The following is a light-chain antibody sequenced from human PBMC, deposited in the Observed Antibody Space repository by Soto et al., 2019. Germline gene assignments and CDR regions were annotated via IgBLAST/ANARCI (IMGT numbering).Light chain of an antibody. CDR3: HQRQSWPRT. Sequence: EIVLTHSPATLSSLPRDRVTLSCRASQYINTRLAWYQHRPGQAPRLLIYQTSIRAAGIPARFSASGSGTDFTLTISDVQPEDFALYYCHQRQSWPRTFGQGTKVDIK. CDR1: QYINTR. J-gene: IGKJ1*01. V-gene: IGKV3-11*01. CDR2: QTS.